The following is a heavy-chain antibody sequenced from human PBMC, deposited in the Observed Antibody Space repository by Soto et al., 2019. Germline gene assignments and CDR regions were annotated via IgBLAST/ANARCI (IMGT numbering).Heavy chain of an antibody. CDR3: AKIPDLTMIVPI. CDR1: GFTFSDYY. Sequence: KSGGSLRLSCAASGFTFSDYYVSWIRQAPGKGLEWVSYISANSVYIKYADSVKGRLTISRDNSKNTLYLQMNSLRAEDTAVYYCAKIPDLTMIVPIWGQGTLVTVSS. CDR2: ISANSVYI. V-gene: IGHV3-11*03. D-gene: IGHD3-22*01. J-gene: IGHJ4*02.